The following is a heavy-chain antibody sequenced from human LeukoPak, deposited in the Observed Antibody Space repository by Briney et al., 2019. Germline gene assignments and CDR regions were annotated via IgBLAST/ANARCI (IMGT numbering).Heavy chain of an antibody. Sequence: SETLSLTCTVSGTSIGSYYWNWIRQPAGKGLEWIGRIGRISTSGNTNYNPSLKSRVTLSLDTSKNRFSLKLSSVTAADTAVYYCAREEWLSQYNWFDPWGQGTLVTVSS. CDR2: ISTSGNT. D-gene: IGHD3-3*01. CDR3: AREEWLSQYNWFDP. CDR1: GTSIGSYY. V-gene: IGHV4-4*07. J-gene: IGHJ5*02.